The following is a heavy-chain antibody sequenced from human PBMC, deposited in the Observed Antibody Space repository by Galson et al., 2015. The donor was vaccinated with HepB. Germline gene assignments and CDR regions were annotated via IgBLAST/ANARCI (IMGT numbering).Heavy chain of an antibody. J-gene: IGHJ4*02. CDR2: ISGSGGSA. CDR3: AKEGCGSGCSFDY. CDR1: GFPFNTYG. Sequence: SLRLSCAASGFPFNTYGMHWVRQAPGKGLEWVSSISGSGGSAYYADSVKGRFTISRDTSKNTLYLQANSLRGEDTAVYYCAKEGCGSGCSFDYWGQGTLVTVSS. D-gene: IGHD1-26*01. V-gene: IGHV3-23*01.